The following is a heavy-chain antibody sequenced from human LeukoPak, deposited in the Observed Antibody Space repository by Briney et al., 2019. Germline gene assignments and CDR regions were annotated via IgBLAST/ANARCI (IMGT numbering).Heavy chain of an antibody. J-gene: IGHJ6*03. V-gene: IGHV1-18*01. Sequence: GASVKVSCKASGYTFTSYVISWVRQAPGQGREWMGWISAYNGDTNYAQKLQGRVTITTDTSTRTAYMELRSLRSDDTAVYYCARDYYDRCYYYYYMDVWGKGTTVTISS. CDR1: GYTFTSYV. D-gene: IGHD3-10*02. CDR3: ARDYYDRCYYYYYMDV. CDR2: ISAYNGDT.